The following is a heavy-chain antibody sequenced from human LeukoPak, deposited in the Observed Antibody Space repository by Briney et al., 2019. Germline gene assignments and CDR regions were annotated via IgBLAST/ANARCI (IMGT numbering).Heavy chain of an antibody. V-gene: IGHV1-69*04. CDR2: IIPILGIA. CDR1: GGTFSSYA. CDR3: ARGQQLVHGMDV. Sequence: SVKVSCKASGGTFSSYAISWVRQAPGQGLEWMGRIIPILGIANYAQKFQGRVTITADKSTSTAYMKLSSLRSEDTAVYYCARGQQLVHGMDVWGQGTTVTVSS. D-gene: IGHD6-13*01. J-gene: IGHJ6*02.